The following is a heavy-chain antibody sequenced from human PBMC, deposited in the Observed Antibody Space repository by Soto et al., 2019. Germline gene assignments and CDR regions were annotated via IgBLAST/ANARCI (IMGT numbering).Heavy chain of an antibody. CDR3: ARKDKSGYFNWFDP. CDR1: GYKFTSDW. CDR2: IFPSDSDT. V-gene: IGHV5-51*01. D-gene: IGHD5-12*01. J-gene: IGHJ5*02. Sequence: GESLKISCRTSGYKFTSDWIAWLRQMRGKGLEWMGIIFPSDSDTRYSPSFQGQVTISADRSTSTVFLQWASLKASDTAVYFCARKDKSGYFNWFDPWGQGTLVTVSS.